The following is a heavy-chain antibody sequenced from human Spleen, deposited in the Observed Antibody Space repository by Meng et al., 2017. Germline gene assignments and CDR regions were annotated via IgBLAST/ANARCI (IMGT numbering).Heavy chain of an antibody. V-gene: IGHV4-34*01. J-gene: IGHJ4*02. Sequence: SETLSLTCAVYGGSFSGYYWSWIRQPPGKGLEWIGEINHSGGTDYNPSLKSRVTISEDTSKNQFSLKLNSVTAADTAVYFCARGQLILRIWGQGTLVTVSS. CDR3: ARGQLILRI. CDR2: INHSGGT. CDR1: GGSFSGYY. D-gene: IGHD2-15*01.